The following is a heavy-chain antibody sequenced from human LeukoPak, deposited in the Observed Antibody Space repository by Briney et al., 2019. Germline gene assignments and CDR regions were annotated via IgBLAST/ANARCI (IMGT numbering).Heavy chain of an antibody. J-gene: IGHJ6*02. D-gene: IGHD1-1*01. CDR1: GFPFSSFG. CDR3: ARERRGGNDPYYYFGMDV. CDR2: VTSGSSSI. V-gene: IGHV3-21*01. Sequence: GGSLRLSCTASGFPFSSFGVNWFRRPPGKGLVWFSAVTSGSSSIYYDDSVKGRFTISGDNAKNSLYLQMNSLRAEDTAVYYCARERRGGNDPYYYFGMDVWGQGTAVTVSS.